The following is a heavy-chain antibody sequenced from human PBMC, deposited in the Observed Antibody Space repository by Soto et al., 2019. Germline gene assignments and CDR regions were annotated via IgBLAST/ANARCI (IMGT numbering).Heavy chain of an antibody. CDR2: IWYDGSNK. D-gene: IGHD2-15*01. CDR3: ARADCTGAYCYSWPFNYGVDV. Sequence: QVQLVESGGGVVQPGGSLRLSCTTSGFTFNTYGMHWVRQAPGKGLEWVAIIWYDGSNKYYADSVKGRFTISRDNSKNTLYLQMNSRRAEDTALYYCARADCTGAYCYSWPFNYGVDVWGQGPRSPSP. J-gene: IGHJ6*02. CDR1: GFTFNTYG. V-gene: IGHV3-33*08.